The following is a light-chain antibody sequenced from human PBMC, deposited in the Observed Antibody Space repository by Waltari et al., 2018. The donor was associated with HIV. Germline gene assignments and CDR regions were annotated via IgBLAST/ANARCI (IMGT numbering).Light chain of an antibody. CDR3: SSHTSSSTRV. Sequence: QSALTQPASVSGSPGQSITISCTGTSSDVGDYTYVSWYQQHPGKAPKLIIYDVSNRPSGVSNRFSGSKSGNTASLTISGLQTEDEADYYCSSHTSSSTRVFGTGTKVTVL. V-gene: IGLV2-14*01. CDR2: DVS. J-gene: IGLJ1*01. CDR1: SSDVGDYTY.